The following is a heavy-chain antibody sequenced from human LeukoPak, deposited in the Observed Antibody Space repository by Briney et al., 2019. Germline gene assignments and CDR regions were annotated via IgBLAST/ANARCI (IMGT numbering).Heavy chain of an antibody. V-gene: IGHV1-69*05. Sequence: ASVKVSCKASGGTFNIYAITWVRQVPGQELEWMGGIIPIFGTTNYAQKFQGRVTITTDESTSSAYMELSSLRSEDTAVYYCAREGSGSYPLYWYFDLWGRGTPVTVSS. J-gene: IGHJ2*01. D-gene: IGHD3-10*01. CDR3: AREGSGSYPLYWYFDL. CDR2: IIPIFGTT. CDR1: GGTFNIYA.